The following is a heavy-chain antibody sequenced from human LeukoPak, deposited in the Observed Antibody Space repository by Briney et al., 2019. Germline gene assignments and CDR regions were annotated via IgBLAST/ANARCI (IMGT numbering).Heavy chain of an antibody. J-gene: IGHJ4*02. CDR1: GFTFSSYW. CDR3: AASISYDSSGAPPLY. D-gene: IGHD3-22*01. CDR2: IGPDGSDK. V-gene: IGHV3-7*01. Sequence: GGSLRLSCAASGFTFSSYWMTWLRQTPGTGLEWVANIGPDGSDKYYVDSLRGRFTVSRDNAETSLYLQMNSLRAEDTAVYYCAASISYDSSGAPPLYWGQGTLVTVSS.